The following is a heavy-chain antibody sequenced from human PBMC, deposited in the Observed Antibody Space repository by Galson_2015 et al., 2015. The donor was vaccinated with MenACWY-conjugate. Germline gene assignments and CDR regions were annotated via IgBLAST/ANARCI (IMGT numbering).Heavy chain of an antibody. CDR3: ARLVTVETPYYYYGMDV. Sequence: QSGAEVKKPGESLRISCKGSGYWFTSYWITWVRQMPGKGLECVGRIDPSDSYTNYSPSFQGHVTISADKSISTAYLQWSSLKASDTAMYYCARLVTVETPYYYYGMDVWGQGTTVTVSS. J-gene: IGHJ6*02. CDR2: IDPSDSYT. D-gene: IGHD4-23*01. CDR1: GYWFTSYW. V-gene: IGHV5-10-1*01.